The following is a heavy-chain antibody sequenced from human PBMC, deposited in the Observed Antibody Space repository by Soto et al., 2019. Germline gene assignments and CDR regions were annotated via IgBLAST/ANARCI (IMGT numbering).Heavy chain of an antibody. Sequence: SVKGRFIISRDNSKNTLYLQINSLRADDAAVYYCARDQRSWYFDPWGRGTLVTVSS. V-gene: IGHV3-30*07. D-gene: IGHD4-17*01. CDR3: ARDQRSWYFDP. J-gene: IGHJ2*01.